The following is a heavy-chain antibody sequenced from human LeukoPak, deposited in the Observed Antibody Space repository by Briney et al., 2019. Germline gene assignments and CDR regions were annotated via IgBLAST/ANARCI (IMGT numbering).Heavy chain of an antibody. CDR1: GYTFTGYY. J-gene: IGHJ4*02. CDR3: ARAFNRQWLPSGY. CDR2: INPNNGGT. V-gene: IGHV1-2*06. Sequence: ASVKVSCKASGYTFTGYYMHWVRQTPGQGLEWMGRINPNNGGTNYAQKFQARVTMTRDTSIRTAYMELSRLRSDDTAVYYCARAFNRQWLPSGYWGQGTLVTVSS. D-gene: IGHD6-19*01.